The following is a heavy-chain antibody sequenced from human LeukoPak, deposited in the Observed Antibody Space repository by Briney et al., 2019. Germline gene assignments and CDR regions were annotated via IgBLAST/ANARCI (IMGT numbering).Heavy chain of an antibody. J-gene: IGHJ4*02. CDR1: GFTFSSYG. Sequence: GRSLTLSCAASGFTFSSYGMHWVRQAPGKGLEWGAVISYDGSNKYYAASVKGRFTISRDNSKNTLYLQMNSLRAEDTAVYYCAKDSPQWLAHFDYWGQGTLVTVSS. CDR3: AKDSPQWLAHFDY. CDR2: ISYDGSNK. V-gene: IGHV3-30*18. D-gene: IGHD6-19*01.